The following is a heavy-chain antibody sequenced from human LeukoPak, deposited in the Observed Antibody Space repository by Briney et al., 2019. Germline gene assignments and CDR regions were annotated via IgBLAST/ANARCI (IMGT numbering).Heavy chain of an antibody. Sequence: GGSLRLSCAASGFTFSSYSMNWVRQAPGKGLEWVSYISSSRSTIYYADSVKGRFTISRDNAKNTLYLQMNSLTAEDTAVYYCARGGPAYGATPDYWGQGTLVTVSS. CDR2: ISSSRSTI. D-gene: IGHD4-17*01. CDR3: ARGGPAYGATPDY. CDR1: GFTFSSYS. J-gene: IGHJ4*02. V-gene: IGHV3-48*01.